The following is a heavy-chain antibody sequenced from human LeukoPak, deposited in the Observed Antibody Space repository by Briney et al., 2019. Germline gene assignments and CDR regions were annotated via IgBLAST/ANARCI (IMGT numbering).Heavy chain of an antibody. J-gene: IGHJ4*02. V-gene: IGHV3-48*01. D-gene: IGHD5-12*01. Sequence: GGSLRLSCAASGFTFSSYSMNWVRQAPGKGLEWVSYISSSSSTIYYADSVKGRFTISRDNAKNSLYLQMNSLRAEDTAVYYCAVGYSGYVGSRNYFDYWGQGTLVTVSS. CDR2: ISSSSSTI. CDR3: AVGYSGYVGSRNYFDY. CDR1: GFTFSSYS.